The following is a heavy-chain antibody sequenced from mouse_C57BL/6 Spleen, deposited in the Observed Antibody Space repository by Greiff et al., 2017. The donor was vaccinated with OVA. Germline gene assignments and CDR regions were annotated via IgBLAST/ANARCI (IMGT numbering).Heavy chain of an antibody. CDR2: ISYSGST. CDR1: GYSITSGYD. V-gene: IGHV3-1*01. Sequence: VQLQQSGPGMVKPSQSLSLTCTVTGYSITSGYDWHWIRHFPGNKLEWMGYISYSGSTNYNPSLKSRISITHDTSKSHFFLKLNSVTTEDTATYYCARGDYGFAYWGQGTLVTVSA. D-gene: IGHD1-1*01. J-gene: IGHJ3*01. CDR3: ARGDYGFAY.